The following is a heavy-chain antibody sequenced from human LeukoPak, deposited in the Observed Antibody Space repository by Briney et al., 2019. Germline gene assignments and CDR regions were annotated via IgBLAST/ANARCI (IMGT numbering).Heavy chain of an antibody. CDR1: GGTFSSYG. D-gene: IGHD6-6*01. CDR2: IIPIFGTA. Sequence: SVKVSCKASGGTFSSYGISWVRQAPGQGIEWMGGIIPIFGTANYAQKFQGRVTITADESTSTAYMGLSSLRSEDTAVYYCARPYSSSSYYYGMDVWGQGTTVTVSS. CDR3: ARPYSSSSYYYGMDV. V-gene: IGHV1-69*01. J-gene: IGHJ6*02.